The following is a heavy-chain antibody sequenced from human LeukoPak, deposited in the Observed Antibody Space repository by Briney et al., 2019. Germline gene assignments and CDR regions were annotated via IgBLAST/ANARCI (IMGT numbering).Heavy chain of an antibody. CDR3: ARERQGNDY. V-gene: IGHV4-34*01. CDR1: GGSFSGYY. D-gene: IGHD1-1*01. Sequence: SETLSLTCAVYGGSFSGYYWSWIRQPPGKGLEWIGEINHSGSTNYNPSLKSRVTISVDTSKNQFSLKLSSVTAADTAVYYCARERQGNDYWGQGTLVTVSS. CDR2: INHSGST. J-gene: IGHJ4*02.